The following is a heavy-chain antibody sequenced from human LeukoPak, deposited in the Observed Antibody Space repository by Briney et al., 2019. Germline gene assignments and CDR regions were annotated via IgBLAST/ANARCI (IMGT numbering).Heavy chain of an antibody. J-gene: IGHJ3*02. CDR2: IDPRDSAT. V-gene: IGHV5-10-1*01. Sequence: GESLKISCQASGYSFTNYWITWVRQVPGKGLEWMGRIDPRDSATNYGPSFQGHVIISADRSTTTAYLHFNSLEASDTALYYCARPSGWSGYDIWGQGTMVIVSS. CDR1: GYSFTNYW. CDR3: ARPSGWSGYDI. D-gene: IGHD6-19*01.